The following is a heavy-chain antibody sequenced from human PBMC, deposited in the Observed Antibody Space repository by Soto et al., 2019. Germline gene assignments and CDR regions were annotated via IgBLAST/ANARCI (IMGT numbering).Heavy chain of an antibody. CDR3: ASAGSYRLRIDY. J-gene: IGHJ4*02. V-gene: IGHV4-31*03. D-gene: IGHD3-16*02. CDR1: GGSISSGGYY. CDR2: IYYSGST. Sequence: PSETLSLTCTVSGGSISSGGYYWSWIRQHPEKGLEWIGYIYYSGSTYYNPSLKSRVTISVDTSKNQFSLKLSSVTAADTAVYYCASAGSYRLRIDYWGQGTLGTVSS.